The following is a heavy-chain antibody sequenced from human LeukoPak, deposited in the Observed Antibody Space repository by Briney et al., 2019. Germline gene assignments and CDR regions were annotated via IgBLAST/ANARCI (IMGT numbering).Heavy chain of an antibody. J-gene: IGHJ4*02. D-gene: IGHD3-10*01. V-gene: IGHV3-64D*06. CDR2: ISSNGGST. Sequence: GGSLRLSCSASGFTFSRYAMHWVRQAPGKGLEYVSAISSNGGSTYYAGSVKGRFTISRDNSKNTLYLQMSSLRAEDTAVYYCVKDGSGSYYTYYFDYWGQGTLVTVSS. CDR3: VKDGSGSYYTYYFDY. CDR1: GFTFSRYA.